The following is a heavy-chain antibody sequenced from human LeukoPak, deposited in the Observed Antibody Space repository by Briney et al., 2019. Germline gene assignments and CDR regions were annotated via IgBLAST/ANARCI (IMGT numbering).Heavy chain of an antibody. V-gene: IGHV3-21*01. J-gene: IGHJ6*03. Sequence: PGGSLRLSCAASVFTFSSYSMNWVRQAPGRGLEWVSSISSSSSYIYYADSVKGRFTISRDNAKNSLYRQMNSLRAEDTAVYYCARDNLSYDILTGYTSHMDVWGKGTTVTVSS. CDR2: ISSSSSYI. CDR1: VFTFSSYS. D-gene: IGHD3-9*01. CDR3: ARDNLSYDILTGYTSHMDV.